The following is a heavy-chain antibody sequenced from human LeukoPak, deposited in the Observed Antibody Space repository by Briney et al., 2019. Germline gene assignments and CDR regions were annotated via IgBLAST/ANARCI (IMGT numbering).Heavy chain of an antibody. CDR2: IWYDGSSK. CDR3: ARASESGWREFDY. CDR1: GFTFSSYA. J-gene: IGHJ4*02. V-gene: IGHV3-33*01. D-gene: IGHD6-19*01. Sequence: GRSLRLSCAASGFTFSSYAMHWVRQAPGKGLQWVAVIWYDGSSKYYADSVKGRFTISRDNSKNTLYLQMNSLRSDDTAVYYCARASESGWREFDYWGQGTLVTVSS.